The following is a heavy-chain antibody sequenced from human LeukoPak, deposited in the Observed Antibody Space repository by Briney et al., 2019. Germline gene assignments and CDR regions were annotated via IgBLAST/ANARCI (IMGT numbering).Heavy chain of an antibody. V-gene: IGHV4-61*02. D-gene: IGHD5-24*01. Sequence: SETLSLTCTVSGGSISSGGYYWSWIRQPAGKGLEWIGRIYTSGSTNYNPSLKSRVTMSVDTSKNQFSLQLSSVTAADTAVYYCAREGVEMATMGVFDYWGQGTLVTVSS. J-gene: IGHJ4*02. CDR2: IYTSGST. CDR3: AREGVEMATMGVFDY. CDR1: GGSISSGGYY.